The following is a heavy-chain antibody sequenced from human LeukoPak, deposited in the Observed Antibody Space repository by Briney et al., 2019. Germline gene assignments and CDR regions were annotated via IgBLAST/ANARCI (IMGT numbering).Heavy chain of an antibody. Sequence: GSLRLSCVGSGFAFGVHAMSWVRQAPGKGPEWVATIGSGADLFYAESVKGRFTISRDDPRNTVWLQMNSLRAEDTALYYCAKDWTPHNRVYDCLDAWGQGTQVTVSS. CDR2: IGSGADL. J-gene: IGHJ5*02. D-gene: IGHD3-16*01. V-gene: IGHV3-23*01. CDR1: GFAFGVHA. CDR3: AKDWTPHNRVYDCLDA.